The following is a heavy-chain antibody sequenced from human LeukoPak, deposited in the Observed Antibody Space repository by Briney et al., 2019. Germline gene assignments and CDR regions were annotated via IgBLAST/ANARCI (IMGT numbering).Heavy chain of an antibody. CDR3: AKKGIAVAGADAFDI. V-gene: IGHV3-23*01. CDR2: ISGSGGST. J-gene: IGHJ3*02. CDR1: AFTFSSYA. Sequence: GGSLRLSCAASAFTFSSYAMSWVRQAPGKGLKCVSAISGSGGSTYYADSVKGRFTISRGNSKNTMYLQINSLRAEDTAVYYCAKKGIAVAGADAFDIWGQGTMVTVSS. D-gene: IGHD6-19*01.